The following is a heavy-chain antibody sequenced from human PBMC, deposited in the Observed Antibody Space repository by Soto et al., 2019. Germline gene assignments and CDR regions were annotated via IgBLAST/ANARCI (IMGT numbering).Heavy chain of an antibody. Sequence: ASVKVSCKSSGYTFTNFYIHWVRQAPGQGLEWMGIINPSGGSTSNAQKFQDRVIMTRDTSSSTVYMELSSLTSKHPAMYFCARAFCGVDFFDNIVYYLYGMDLLGQGTTVTVSS. CDR2: INPSGGST. D-gene: IGHD2-21*02. J-gene: IGHJ6*02. CDR1: GYTFTNFY. V-gene: IGHV1-46*01. CDR3: ARAFCGVDFFDNIVYYLYGMDL.